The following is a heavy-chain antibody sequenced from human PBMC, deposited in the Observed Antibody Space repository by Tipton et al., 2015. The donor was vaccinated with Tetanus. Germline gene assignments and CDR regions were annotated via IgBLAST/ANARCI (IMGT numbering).Heavy chain of an antibody. CDR3: ARDPYYNGGGYFDY. Sequence: LRLSCSVSGDSITNSKYSWNWIRQPPGKGLEWIGYVYHTGSTYYKPSLKSRLTMSVDRSMNQFSLKLRSVTAADTAVYFCARDPYYNGGGYFDYWGQGTLVTVSS. CDR2: VYHTGST. V-gene: IGHV4-30-2*01. D-gene: IGHD3-10*01. CDR1: GDSITNSKYS. J-gene: IGHJ4*02.